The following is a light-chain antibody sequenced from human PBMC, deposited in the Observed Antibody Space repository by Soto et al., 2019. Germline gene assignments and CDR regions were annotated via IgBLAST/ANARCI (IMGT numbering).Light chain of an antibody. CDR3: QQYGNTPWT. V-gene: IGKV3-20*01. Sequence: EIRLTQSPGTLSLSPGERVTRACRASQTVTSNYLAWYQQRPGQGPRLLIYGASSRATGVPERFSGGGSGTDFTLTTSRLEPEDCAFYCCQQYGNTPWTFGQGATVEIK. J-gene: IGKJ1*01. CDR2: GAS. CDR1: QTVTSNY.